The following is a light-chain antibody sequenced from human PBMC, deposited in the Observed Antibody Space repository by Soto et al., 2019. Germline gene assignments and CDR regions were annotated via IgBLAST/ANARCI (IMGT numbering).Light chain of an antibody. CDR3: QQYSIYSPRT. J-gene: IGKJ1*01. CDR1: QIIGVR. Sequence: DIQMTQSPSTLSASLGDRVTITCRASQIIGVRLAWYQQKPGKAPKLLIYKASSLENGVPSRFSGSGSGTEFTLTISSLQPDDFATYFCQQYSIYSPRTFGQGTKVEIK. V-gene: IGKV1-5*03. CDR2: KAS.